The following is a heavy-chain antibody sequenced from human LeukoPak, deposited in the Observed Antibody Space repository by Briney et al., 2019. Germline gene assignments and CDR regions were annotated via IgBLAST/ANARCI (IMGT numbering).Heavy chain of an antibody. CDR3: ARRRKGIAAALGAFDI. V-gene: IGHV4-34*01. Sequence: SETLSLTCAVYGGSFSGYYWSWIRQPPGKGLEWIGEINHSGSANYNPSLKSRVTISVDTSKNQFSLKLSSVTAADTAVYYCARRRKGIAAALGAFDIWGQGTMVTVSS. J-gene: IGHJ3*02. CDR2: INHSGSA. CDR1: GGSFSGYY. D-gene: IGHD6-13*01.